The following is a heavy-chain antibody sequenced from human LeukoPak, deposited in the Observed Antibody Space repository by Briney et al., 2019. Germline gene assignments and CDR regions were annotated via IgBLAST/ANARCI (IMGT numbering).Heavy chain of an antibody. D-gene: IGHD2-15*01. CDR2: INPNSGGT. CDR3: ARDPSFYCSGSTCYSKYFDY. Sequence: ASVKISCKASGYSFTGYYMHWVRQAPGQGLEWMGWINPNSGGTNYAQKFQGRVTLTRDTSISTAYMELSRLRSDDTAVYYCARDPSFYCSGSTCYSKYFDYWGQGTLVTVSS. V-gene: IGHV1-2*02. J-gene: IGHJ4*02. CDR1: GYSFTGYY.